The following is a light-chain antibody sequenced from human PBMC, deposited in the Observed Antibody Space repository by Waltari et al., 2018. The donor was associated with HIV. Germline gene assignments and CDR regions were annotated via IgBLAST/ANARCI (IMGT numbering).Light chain of an antibody. J-gene: IGLJ3*02. V-gene: IGLV1-51*01. CDR1: DSSVGTGL. CDR3: GTWDSSEGAGV. CDR2: DNN. Sequence: QSVLTQPPSVSAAPGQKVTISCSRSDSSVGTGLVSWYQHLPGAAPNLIIYDNNKRPSWIPDRFSCSKSGTSATLVITGLQTGDEGEYYCGTWDSSEGAGVFGGGTKLTVL.